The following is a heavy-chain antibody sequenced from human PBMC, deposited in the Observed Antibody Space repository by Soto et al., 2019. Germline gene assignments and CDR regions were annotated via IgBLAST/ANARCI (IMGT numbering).Heavy chain of an antibody. CDR3: IVRYPYYFDY. J-gene: IGHJ4*02. D-gene: IGHD2-21*01. V-gene: IGHV3-15*07. CDR1: GFTFSNAW. CDR2: IKSKTDGGTT. Sequence: VQLVESGGGLVKPGGSLRLSCAASGFTFSNAWMNWVRQAPGKGLEWVGRIKSKTDGGTTDYAAPVKGRFTISRDDSKTTLYLQMNSLKTEDTALYYCIVRYPYYFDYWGQGTLVTVSS.